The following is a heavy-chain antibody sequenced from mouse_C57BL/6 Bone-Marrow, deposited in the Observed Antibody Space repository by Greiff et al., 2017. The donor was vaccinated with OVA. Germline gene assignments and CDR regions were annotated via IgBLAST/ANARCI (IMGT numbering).Heavy chain of an antibody. Sequence: QVQLKESGPGLVQPSQSLSITCTVSGFSLTSYGVHWVRQSPGKGLEWLGVIWSGGSTDYNAAFISRLSISKDNSKSQVFFKMNSLQADDTAIYYCARPGVSNAMDYWGQGTSVTVSS. V-gene: IGHV2-2*01. CDR3: ARPGVSNAMDY. CDR1: GFSLTSYG. J-gene: IGHJ4*01. CDR2: IWSGGST.